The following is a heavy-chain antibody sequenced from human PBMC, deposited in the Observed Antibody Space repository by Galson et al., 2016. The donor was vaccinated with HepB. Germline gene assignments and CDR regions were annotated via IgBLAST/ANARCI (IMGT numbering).Heavy chain of an antibody. CDR1: GFTFSGSG. J-gene: IGHJ5*01. D-gene: IGHD5-18*01. CDR3: TRAFQDTAGDS. Sequence: SLRLSCAASGFTFSGSGIHWVRQASGKGLEWIGRIRSKTNNYATAYAASVIGRFTIWRDDSKNTAYQQMNSLKTEDTAVYFCTRAFQDTAGDSWGQGTLVSVSS. CDR2: IRSKTNNYAT. V-gene: IGHV3-73*01.